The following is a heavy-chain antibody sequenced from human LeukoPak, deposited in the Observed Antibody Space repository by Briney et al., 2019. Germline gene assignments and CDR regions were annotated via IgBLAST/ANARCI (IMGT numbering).Heavy chain of an antibody. D-gene: IGHD4-17*01. V-gene: IGHV3-48*03. Sequence: GGSLRLSCAASGFTFSSYEMNWVRQAPGKGLEWVSYISSSGSTMYYADSVKGRFTISRDNAKNSLYLQMNSLRAEDTAVYYCASPVTTPSSWGQGTLVTVSS. CDR3: ASPVTTPSS. J-gene: IGHJ5*02. CDR2: ISSSGSTM. CDR1: GFTFSSYE.